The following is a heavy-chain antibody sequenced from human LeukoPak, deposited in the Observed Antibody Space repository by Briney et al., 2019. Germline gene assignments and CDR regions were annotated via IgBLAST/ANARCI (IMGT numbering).Heavy chain of an antibody. D-gene: IGHD6-13*01. CDR1: GYTFTSYG. CDR2: ISAYNGNT. V-gene: IGHV1-18*01. CDR3: EREAAARYYYYYYMDV. Sequence: ASVKVSCKASGYTFTSYGISWVRQAPGQGLEWMGWISAYNGNTYYAQKLQGRVTMTTDTSTSTAYMELRSLRSDDTAVYYCEREAAARYYYYYYMDVWGKGTTVTVSS. J-gene: IGHJ6*03.